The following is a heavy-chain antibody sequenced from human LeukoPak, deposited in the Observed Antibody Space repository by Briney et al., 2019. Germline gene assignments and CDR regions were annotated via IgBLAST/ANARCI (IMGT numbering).Heavy chain of an antibody. J-gene: IGHJ4*02. CDR3: ARVGSYSFDY. CDR2: VDNSGTS. Sequence: SETLSLTCAVYGGSFSGYYWSWIRQPPGKGLEWIGYVDNSGTSNYNPSLKSRVTISVDTSKNQFSLKLTSVTAADMAVYYCARVGSYSFDYWGQGTLVTVSS. V-gene: IGHV4-59*01. D-gene: IGHD1-26*01. CDR1: GGSFSGYY.